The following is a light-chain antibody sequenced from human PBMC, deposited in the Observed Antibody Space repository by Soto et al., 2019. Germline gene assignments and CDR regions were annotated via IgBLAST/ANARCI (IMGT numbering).Light chain of an antibody. CDR2: DVN. V-gene: IGLV2-14*01. CDR3: SSYTSSSTVL. J-gene: IGLJ2*01. CDR1: SSDVGAYNY. Sequence: QSALTQPASVSGSPGQSITISCTGTSSDVGAYNYVCWYQQHPGESPKLIIYDVNNRPSGVSARFSASKSGNTASLTISGRPTEDEAGYYCSSYTSSSTVLFGGGTKVTVL.